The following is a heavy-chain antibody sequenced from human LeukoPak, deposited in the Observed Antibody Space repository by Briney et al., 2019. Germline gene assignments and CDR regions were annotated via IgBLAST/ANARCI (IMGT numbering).Heavy chain of an antibody. V-gene: IGHV3-7*01. Sequence: GGSLRLSCAASGFIFTNYFMSWVRQAPGKGLEWVASIKHDGSEKYYVGSVRGRFTISRDNTMNSLYLQMSSLRAEDTAVYYCATDRGWRTSGYYLYYFEYWGQGTLVTYFS. J-gene: IGHJ4*02. D-gene: IGHD3-3*01. CDR2: IKHDGSEK. CDR3: ATDRGWRTSGYYLYYFEY. CDR1: GFIFTNYF.